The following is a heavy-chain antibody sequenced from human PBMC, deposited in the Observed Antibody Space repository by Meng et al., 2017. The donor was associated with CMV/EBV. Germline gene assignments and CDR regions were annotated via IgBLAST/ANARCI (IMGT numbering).Heavy chain of an antibody. CDR3: ASGTLRLGFDP. D-gene: IGHD1-26*01. V-gene: IGHV3-74*01. CDR2: INSDGSST. CDR1: GFTFSSYW. Sequence: SCAGSGFTFSSYWMHWVRQAPGKGLVWVSRINSDGSSTSYADSVKGRFTISRDNAKNTLYLQMNSLRAEDTAVYYCASGTLRLGFDPWGQGTLVTVSS. J-gene: IGHJ5*02.